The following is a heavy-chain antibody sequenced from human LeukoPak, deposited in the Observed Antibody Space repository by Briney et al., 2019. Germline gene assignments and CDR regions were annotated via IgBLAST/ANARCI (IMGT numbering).Heavy chain of an antibody. D-gene: IGHD2-8*01. Sequence: GESLKISCMGSGYSFTTYWIGWVRQMPGKGLEWIGIIHPGDSDTKYSPSFQGQVTISADKSISTAHLQWSSLKASDTAMYYCARHRCGYTNGAREYFMDVWGKGTTVIVSS. J-gene: IGHJ6*03. CDR1: GYSFTTYW. CDR2: IHPGDSDT. V-gene: IGHV5-51*01. CDR3: ARHRCGYTNGAREYFMDV.